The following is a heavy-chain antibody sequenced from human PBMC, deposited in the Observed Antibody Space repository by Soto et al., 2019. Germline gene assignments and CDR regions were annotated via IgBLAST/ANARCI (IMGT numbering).Heavy chain of an antibody. CDR1: GFTFSSYW. V-gene: IGHV3-7*01. D-gene: IGHD6-13*01. J-gene: IGHJ5*02. Sequence: EVQLVESGGGLVQPGGSLRLSCAASGFTFSSYWMSWVRQAPGKGLEWVANIKQDGSEKYYVDSVKGRFTISRDNAKNSLYLQINSLRAEDTAVYYCARGDSSSWSYNWFDPWGQGTLVTVSS. CDR3: ARGDSSSWSYNWFDP. CDR2: IKQDGSEK.